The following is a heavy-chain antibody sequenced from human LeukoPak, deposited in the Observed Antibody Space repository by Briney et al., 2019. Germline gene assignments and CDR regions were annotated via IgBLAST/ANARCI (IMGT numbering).Heavy chain of an antibody. V-gene: IGHV4-34*01. CDR1: GGSFSGYY. CDR3: ARRTNYYYYGMDV. J-gene: IGHJ6*02. CDR2: INHSGGT. D-gene: IGHD1-14*01. Sequence: SETLSLTCAVYGGSFSGYYWSWIRQPPGKGLEWIGEINHSGGTNYNPSLKSRVTISVDTSKNQFSLKLSSVTAADTAVYYCARRTNYYYYGMDVWGQGTTVTVSS.